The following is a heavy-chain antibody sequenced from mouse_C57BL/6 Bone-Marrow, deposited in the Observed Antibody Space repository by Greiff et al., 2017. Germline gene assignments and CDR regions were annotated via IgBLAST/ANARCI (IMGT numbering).Heavy chain of an antibody. J-gene: IGHJ4*01. CDR3: AGGGYYGNYFYAMDY. CDR2: INPNNGGT. CDR1: GYTFTDYY. Sequence: EVQLQQSGPELVKPGASVKISCKASGYTFTDYYMNWVKQSHGKSLEWIGDINPNNGGTSYNQKFKGKATLTVDKSSSTAYMELRSLTSEDSAVYYCAGGGYYGNYFYAMDYWGQGTSVTGSS. V-gene: IGHV1-26*01. D-gene: IGHD2-1*01.